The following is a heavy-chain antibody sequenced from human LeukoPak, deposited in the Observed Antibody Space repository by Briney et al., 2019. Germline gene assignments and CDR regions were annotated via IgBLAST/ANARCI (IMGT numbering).Heavy chain of an antibody. Sequence: GGSLRLSCAASGFTFSSYSMNWVRQAPGKGLEWVSYISSSSSTIYYADSVKGRFTISRDNSKNTLYLQMNSLRAEDTAVYYCAKDQGAGYSYGFSFDYWGQGTLVTVSS. CDR3: AKDQGAGYSYGFSFDY. CDR2: ISSSSSTI. J-gene: IGHJ4*02. D-gene: IGHD5-18*01. CDR1: GFTFSSYS. V-gene: IGHV3-48*01.